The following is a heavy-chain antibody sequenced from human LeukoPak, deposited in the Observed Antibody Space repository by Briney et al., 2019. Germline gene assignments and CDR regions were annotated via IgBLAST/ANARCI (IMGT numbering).Heavy chain of an antibody. V-gene: IGHV1-2*06. CDR3: ARSAEHCNNGVCFTDYYMDV. CDR2: INPNSGGT. CDR1: GYTFSGSY. D-gene: IGHD2-8*01. Sequence: ASVKVSCKASGYTFSGSYIHWVRQAPGQGLEWMGRINPNSGGTNFAQTFQGRVTMTRDTSIITAYMELSSLTSDDTAVYFCARSAEHCNNGVCFTDYYMDVWGKGTTVTVSS. J-gene: IGHJ6*03.